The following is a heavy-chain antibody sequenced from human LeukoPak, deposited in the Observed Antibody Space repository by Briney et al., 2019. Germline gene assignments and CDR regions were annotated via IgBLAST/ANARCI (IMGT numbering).Heavy chain of an antibody. CDR1: GGSISSYY. D-gene: IGHD1-26*01. CDR2: IHYSGST. V-gene: IGHV4-59*01. Sequence: TSSETLSLTCTVSGGSISSYYWSWIRQPPGKGLEWIGYIHYSGSTNYNPSLKSRVTISVDTSKNQFSLELSSVTAADTAVYYCAIDNQYIGYYYYGMDVWGQGTTVTVSS. CDR3: AIDNQYIGYYYYGMDV. J-gene: IGHJ6*02.